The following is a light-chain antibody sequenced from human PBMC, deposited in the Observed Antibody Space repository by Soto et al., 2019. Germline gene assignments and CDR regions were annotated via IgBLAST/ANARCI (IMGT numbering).Light chain of an antibody. CDR2: AAS. J-gene: IGKJ3*01. CDR3: QQYNNWPPIT. CDR1: QSVSSN. Sequence: EIVMTQSPATLSVSPGERATLSCRASQSVSSNLAWSQQKPGQAPRLLIYAASTRATGIPARFSGSGSGTEFTLTISSLQSEDFAVYYCQQYNNWPPITFGPGTKVDIK. V-gene: IGKV3-15*01.